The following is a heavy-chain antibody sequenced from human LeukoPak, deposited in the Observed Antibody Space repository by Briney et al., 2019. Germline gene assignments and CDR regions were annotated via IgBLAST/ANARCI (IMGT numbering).Heavy chain of an antibody. V-gene: IGHV1-2*02. D-gene: IGHD2-2*01. CDR1: GYTFTGYY. Sequence: GASVKVSCKASGYTFTGYYMHWVRQAPGQGLEWMGWINPNSGGTNYAQKFQGRVTMTRDTSISTAYMELSRLRSDDTAVYYCARALAGYCSSTSCYDAFDIWGQGTMVTVSS. J-gene: IGHJ3*02. CDR2: INPNSGGT. CDR3: ARALAGYCSSTSCYDAFDI.